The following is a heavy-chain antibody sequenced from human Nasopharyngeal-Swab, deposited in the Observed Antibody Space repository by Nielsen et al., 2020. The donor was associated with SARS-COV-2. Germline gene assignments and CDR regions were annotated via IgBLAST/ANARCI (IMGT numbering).Heavy chain of an antibody. D-gene: IGHD3-3*01. CDR2: IYPGDSYT. J-gene: IGHJ4*02. CDR1: GYSFTSYW. V-gene: IGHV5-51*01. CDR3: ARGTYDFWSGYSDY. Sequence: GESLKISCKGSGYSFTSYWIGWVRQVPGKGLEWVGIIYPGDSYTRYSPSFPGQVTISADKSISTAYLQWSSLKASDTAMYYCARGTYDFWSGYSDYWGQGTLVTVSS.